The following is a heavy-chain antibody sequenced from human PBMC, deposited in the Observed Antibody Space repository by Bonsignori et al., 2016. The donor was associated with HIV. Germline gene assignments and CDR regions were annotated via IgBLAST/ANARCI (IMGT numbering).Heavy chain of an antibody. CDR2: ISSSSTYI. CDR3: ARGVIQLTHMDV. J-gene: IGHJ6*03. D-gene: IGHD5-18*01. Sequence: WIRQPPGKGLEWVSSISSSSTYIYYADSVKGRFTISRDNAKNSLYLQMNSLRAEDTAVYYCARGVIQLTHMDVWGRGTTVTVSS. V-gene: IGHV3-21*01.